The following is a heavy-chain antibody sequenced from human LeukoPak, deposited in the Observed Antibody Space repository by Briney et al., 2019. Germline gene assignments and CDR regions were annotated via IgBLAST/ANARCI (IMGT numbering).Heavy chain of an antibody. J-gene: IGHJ4*02. CDR2: IYYSGST. V-gene: IGHV4-59*12. CDR1: GGSISSYY. CDR3: AREGAIFGVVIIGPSHYFDY. Sequence: SETLSLTCTVSGGSISSYYWSWIRQPPGKGLEWIGYIYYSGSTNYNPPFKSRVTISVDTSKNQFSLKLSSVTAADTAVYYCAREGAIFGVVIIGPSHYFDYWGQGTLVTVSS. D-gene: IGHD3-3*01.